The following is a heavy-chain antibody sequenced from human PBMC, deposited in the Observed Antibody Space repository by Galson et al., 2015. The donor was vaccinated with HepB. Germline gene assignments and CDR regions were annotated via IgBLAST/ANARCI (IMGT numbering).Heavy chain of an antibody. J-gene: IGHJ5*02. CDR1: GFTFNTNA. CDR2: ISASGNYI. CDR3: TGDLFVLGGGP. Sequence: SLRLSCAASGFTFNTNAMNWVRQAPGRGLEWVSFISASGNYIYYAASVRGRFTVSRDNANNSLYLHMHSLGADDTAVYFCTGDLFVLGGGPWGQGALVIVSS. D-gene: IGHD2-15*01. V-gene: IGHV3-21*01.